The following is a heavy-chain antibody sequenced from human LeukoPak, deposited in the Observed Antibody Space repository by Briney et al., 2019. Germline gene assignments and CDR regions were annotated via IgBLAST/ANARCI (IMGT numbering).Heavy chain of an antibody. D-gene: IGHD3-9*01. Sequence: SESLSLTCTVSGYSISRGYDWGWSRLPPGKGLEWLATIHHSLSTYYNPSLKRRVTISVDTSKNQFSLKLSSVTAADTAVYYCARIDWTTDYWGQGTLVPVSS. V-gene: IGHV4-38-2*02. CDR1: GYSISRGYD. CDR3: ARIDWTTDY. CDR2: IHHSLST. J-gene: IGHJ4*02.